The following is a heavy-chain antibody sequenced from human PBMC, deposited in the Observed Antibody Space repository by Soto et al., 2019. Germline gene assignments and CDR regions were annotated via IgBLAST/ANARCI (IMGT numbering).Heavy chain of an antibody. CDR2: ITGSAGST. D-gene: IGHD5-12*01. Sequence: GGSLRLSCPASGFTFNSYAMTWVRQAPGKGLEWVSTITGSAGSTYYTDSVKGRFTVSRDNSKNTLYLEMNSLRVEDAAVYYCAKTSGSCYALDYWGQGALVTVSS. CDR3: AKTSGSCYALDY. CDR1: GFTFNSYA. V-gene: IGHV3-23*01. J-gene: IGHJ4*02.